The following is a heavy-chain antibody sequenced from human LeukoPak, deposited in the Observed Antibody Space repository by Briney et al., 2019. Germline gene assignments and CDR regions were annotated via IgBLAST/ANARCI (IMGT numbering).Heavy chain of an antibody. CDR2: INPSGGST. CDR3: ARDYRPAAAIEVGYYYYYGMDV. D-gene: IGHD2-2*01. CDR1: GYTFTGYY. Sequence: ASVKVSCKASGYTFTGYYMHWVRQAPGQGLEWMGIINPSGGSTSYAQKFQGRVTMTRDTSTSTVYMELSSLRSEDTAVYYCARDYRPAAAIEVGYYYYYGMDVWGQGTTVTVSS. V-gene: IGHV1-46*01. J-gene: IGHJ6*02.